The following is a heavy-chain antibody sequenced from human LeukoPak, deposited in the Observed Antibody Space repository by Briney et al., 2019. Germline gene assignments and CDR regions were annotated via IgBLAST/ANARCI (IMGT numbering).Heavy chain of an antibody. CDR2: ISSSSSTI. D-gene: IGHD2-21*01. V-gene: IGHV3-48*02. Sequence: PGGSLRLSCAASGFTFSSYSMNWVRQAPGKGLEWVSYISSSSSTIYYADSVKGRFTICRDNAKNPLYLQMNSLRDEDTAVYYCARDSPNSVQYYYYYYGMDVWGQGTTVTVSS. J-gene: IGHJ6*02. CDR3: ARDSPNSVQYYYYYYGMDV. CDR1: GFTFSSYS.